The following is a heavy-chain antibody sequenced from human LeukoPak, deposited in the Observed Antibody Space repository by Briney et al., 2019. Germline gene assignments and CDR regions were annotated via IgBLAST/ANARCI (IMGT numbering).Heavy chain of an antibody. J-gene: IGHJ3*02. CDR3: ARNMITFGGVIVRDAFDI. CDR2: INPSGGST. Sequence: ASVKVSCKASGYTFTSYYMHWVRQAPGQGLEWMGIINPSGGSTSYAQKFQGRVTMTRDTSTSTVYMELSSLRSEDTAVYYCARNMITFGGVIVRDAFDIWGQGTMVTVSS. V-gene: IGHV1-46*01. CDR1: GYTFTSYY. D-gene: IGHD3-16*02.